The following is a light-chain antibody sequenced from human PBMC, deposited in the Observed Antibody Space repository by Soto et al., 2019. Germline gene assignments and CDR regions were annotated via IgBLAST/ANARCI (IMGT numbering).Light chain of an antibody. CDR1: QGISSY. Sequence: QLTQSPSSLSASVGDRVTITCRASQGISSYLVWYQQKPGKAPKLLIYAASTLQSGVPSRFSGSGSGTDFTLTISSLQPEDFATYYCQQLNSFPLTFGGGTKVDIK. CDR3: QQLNSFPLT. V-gene: IGKV1-9*01. CDR2: AAS. J-gene: IGKJ4*01.